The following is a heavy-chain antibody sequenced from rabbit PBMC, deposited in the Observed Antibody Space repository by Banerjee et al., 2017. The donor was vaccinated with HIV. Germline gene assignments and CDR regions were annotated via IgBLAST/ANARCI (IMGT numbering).Heavy chain of an antibody. CDR1: GFSFSGDYC. D-gene: IGHD1-1*01. V-gene: IGHV1S45*01. J-gene: IGHJ2*01. CDR3: ARVNAGSSGYGTVDAFDP. CDR2: ISTSSGST. Sequence: QEQLEESGGDLVKPEGSLTLTCTASGFSFSGDYCMSWVRQAPGKGLEWIGCISTSSGSTWYASWAKGRFTISKTSSTTVTLQMTSLTAADTATYFCARVNAGSSGYGTVDAFDPWGPGTLVTVS.